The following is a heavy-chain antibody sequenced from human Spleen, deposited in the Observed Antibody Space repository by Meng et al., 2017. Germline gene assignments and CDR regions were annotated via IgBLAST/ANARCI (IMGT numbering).Heavy chain of an antibody. V-gene: IGHV1-2*02. CDR1: GFTFTAYY. J-gene: IGHJ4*02. CDR3: LRASGYYRPSDY. D-gene: IGHD2/OR15-2a*01. Sequence: ASVKVSCKASGFTFTAYYIHWVRQAPGQGLEWMGWINPNNGGTKSAQRFQGRVTMYYDTSIATAYMELTRLKSDDTDVYFCLRASGYYRPSDYWGQGTLVTVSS. CDR2: INPNNGGT.